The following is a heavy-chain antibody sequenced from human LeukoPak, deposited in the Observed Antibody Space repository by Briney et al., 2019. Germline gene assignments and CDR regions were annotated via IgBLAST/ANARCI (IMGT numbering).Heavy chain of an antibody. V-gene: IGHV4-34*01. CDR3: ARGRRNFWSGYYVNWFDP. CDR2: INHSGST. J-gene: IGHJ5*02. D-gene: IGHD3-3*01. Sequence: SETLSLTCAVYGGSFSGYYWSWIRQPPGKGLEWIGEINHSGSTNYNPSLKIRVTISVDTSKNQFSLKLSSVTAADTAVYYCARGRRNFWSGYYVNWFDPWGQGTLVTVSS. CDR1: GGSFSGYY.